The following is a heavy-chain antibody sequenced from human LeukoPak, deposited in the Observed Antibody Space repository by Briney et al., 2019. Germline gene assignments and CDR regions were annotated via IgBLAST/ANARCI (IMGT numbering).Heavy chain of an antibody. D-gene: IGHD2-15*01. V-gene: IGHV4-38-2*02. CDR1: GYSIAHGFF. J-gene: IGHJ2*01. Sequence: SETLSLTCTVSGYSIAHGFFWAWIRQPPGGGLEWIGSLYHSGTTYYNTSLKSRISTSVDTSKNQFSLRLRLVTAADTAVYYCARVEVPRDINDWYFDLWGRGTLVTVSS. CDR2: LYHSGTT. CDR3: ARVEVPRDINDWYFDL.